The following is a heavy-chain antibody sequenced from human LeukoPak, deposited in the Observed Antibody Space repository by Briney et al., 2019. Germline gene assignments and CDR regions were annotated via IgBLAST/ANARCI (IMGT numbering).Heavy chain of an antibody. CDR2: ISYDGSNK. Sequence: GRSLRLSCAASGFTFSSYGMPWVRQAPGKGLEWVAVISYDGSNKYYADSVKGRFTISRDNSKNTLYLQMNSLRAEDTAVYYCAKPRAVAGTQHRNYFDYWGQGTLVTVSS. V-gene: IGHV3-30*18. CDR3: AKPRAVAGTQHRNYFDY. CDR1: GFTFSSYG. J-gene: IGHJ4*02. D-gene: IGHD6-19*01.